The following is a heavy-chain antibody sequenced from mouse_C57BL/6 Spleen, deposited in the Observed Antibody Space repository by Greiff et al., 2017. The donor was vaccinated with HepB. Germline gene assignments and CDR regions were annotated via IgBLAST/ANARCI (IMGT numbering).Heavy chain of an antibody. Sequence: EVKVVESGGGLVKPGGSLKLSCAASGFTFSDYGMHWVRQAPEKGLEWVAYISSGSITIYYADTVKGRFTISRDNAKNTLFLQMTSLRSEDTAMYYCARPYYYGSIFDYWGQGTTLTVSS. J-gene: IGHJ2*01. CDR2: ISSGSITI. CDR3: ARPYYYGSIFDY. CDR1: GFTFSDYG. D-gene: IGHD1-1*01. V-gene: IGHV5-17*01.